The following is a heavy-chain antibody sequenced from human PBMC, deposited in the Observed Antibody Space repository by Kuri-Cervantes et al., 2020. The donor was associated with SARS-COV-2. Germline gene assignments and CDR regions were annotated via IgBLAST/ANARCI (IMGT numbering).Heavy chain of an antibody. Sequence: GESLKISCAASGFTVSSNYMSWVRQAPGKGLEWVSVIYSGGSTYYADSVKGRFTISRDNSKNTLYLQMNSLRAEDTAVYYCARETDYGVNSGVYWGQGTLVTVSS. D-gene: IGHD4-23*01. J-gene: IGHJ4*02. CDR2: IYSGGST. CDR3: ARETDYGVNSGVY. CDR1: GFTVSSNY. V-gene: IGHV3-53*01.